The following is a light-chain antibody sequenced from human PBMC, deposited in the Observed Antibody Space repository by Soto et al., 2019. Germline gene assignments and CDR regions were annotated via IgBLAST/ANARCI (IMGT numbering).Light chain of an antibody. V-gene: IGKV3-15*01. Sequence: EIVMTQSPATLSVSPGERATFSCRASQSVSTNLAWYQQKPGQAPRVLIYGASTRATGIPARFSGSGSGTEFTRTISSLQSEDLAAYYWQQYNNWPRTFGQGTKVEIK. J-gene: IGKJ1*01. CDR1: QSVSTN. CDR3: QQYNNWPRT. CDR2: GAS.